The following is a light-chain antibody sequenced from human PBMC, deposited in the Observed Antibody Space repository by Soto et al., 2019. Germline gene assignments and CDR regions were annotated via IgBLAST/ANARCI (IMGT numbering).Light chain of an antibody. CDR3: QHYNNWPFT. CDR1: QSVSSN. CDR2: GAS. V-gene: IGKV3-15*01. J-gene: IGKJ2*01. Sequence: EIVMTQSPATLSVSPGERATLSCRASQSVSSNLAWYQQKPGQAPRLLIYGASGRATGIPARFSGSVSGTEVTLTISSLQSEDFAVYYCQHYNNWPFTFGQGTKLEIK.